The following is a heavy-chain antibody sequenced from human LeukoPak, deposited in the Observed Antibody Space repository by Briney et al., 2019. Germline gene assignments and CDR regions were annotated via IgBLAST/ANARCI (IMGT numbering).Heavy chain of an antibody. CDR3: ARRGYSYGRWDYYYYMDV. J-gene: IGHJ6*03. CDR1: GGSFSGYY. D-gene: IGHD5-18*01. CDR2: INHSGST. V-gene: IGHV4-34*01. Sequence: PSETLSLTCAVYGGSFSGYYWSWIRQPPGKGLEWIGEINHSGSTNHNPSLKSRVTISVDTSKNQFSLKLSSVTAADTAVYYCARRGYSYGRWDYYYYMDVWGKGTTVTVSS.